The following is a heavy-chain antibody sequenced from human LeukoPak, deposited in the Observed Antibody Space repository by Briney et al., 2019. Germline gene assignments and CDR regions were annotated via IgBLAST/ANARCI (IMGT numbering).Heavy chain of an antibody. CDR3: ASSGSYRFDY. J-gene: IGHJ4*02. CDR2: ITASGTAM. V-gene: IGHV3-48*02. D-gene: IGHD1-26*01. Sequence: GSLRLSCAASGFTFSSYAMSWVRKAPGKGLEWVSHITASGTAMFYADSVKGRFTISRDNAKNSLYLQMNSLRDEDTAVYYCASSGSYRFDYWGQGTLVTVSS. CDR1: GFTFSSYA.